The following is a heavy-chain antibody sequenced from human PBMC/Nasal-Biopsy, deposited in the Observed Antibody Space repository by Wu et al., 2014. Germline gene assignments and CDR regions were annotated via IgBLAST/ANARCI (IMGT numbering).Heavy chain of an antibody. J-gene: IGHJ4*02. CDR1: GFAFSTLC. Sequence: RLSCAASGFAFSTLCYALGPPGSRQGAGVGGSCSHDGSNKYYADSVRGRFSISRDSSRNILYLQMNSLRAEDTAVYYCARDMMSDYGSFEGHDYWGQGTLVTVSS. CDR2: SHDGSNK. D-gene: IGHD4-17*01. CDR3: ARDMMSDYGSFEGHDY. V-gene: IGHV3-30*14.